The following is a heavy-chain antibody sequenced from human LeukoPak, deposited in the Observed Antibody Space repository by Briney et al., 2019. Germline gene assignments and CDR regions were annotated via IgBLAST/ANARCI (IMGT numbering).Heavy chain of an antibody. D-gene: IGHD1-1*01. Sequence: MASETLSLTCTVSGASLARDMYHWGWVRQAPGKGLEWLGTIYYDGSTFYSPSFKSRVTISINASKKQLSLNLASVTAADTAVYYCARDGQLYYYYYGMDVWGQGTTVTVSS. CDR3: ARDGQLYYYYYGMDV. V-gene: IGHV4-39*02. J-gene: IGHJ6*02. CDR1: GASLARDMYH. CDR2: IYYDGST.